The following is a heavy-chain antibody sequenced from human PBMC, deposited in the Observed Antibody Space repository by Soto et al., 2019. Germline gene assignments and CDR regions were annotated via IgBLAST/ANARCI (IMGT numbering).Heavy chain of an antibody. J-gene: IGHJ3*01. CDR1: GFIFRDYE. Sequence: GGSLRLSCAVSGFIFRDYEMNWVRQAPGKGLEWTAYIVSGGHTIYYADSVKGRFTISRDDAKNSLSLERNRLRVEETATYFCTRGGWGVVVTAYDAFDLWGQGTMVTVSS. CDR2: IVSGGHTI. CDR3: TRGGWGVVVTAYDAFDL. V-gene: IGHV3-48*03. D-gene: IGHD2-21*02.